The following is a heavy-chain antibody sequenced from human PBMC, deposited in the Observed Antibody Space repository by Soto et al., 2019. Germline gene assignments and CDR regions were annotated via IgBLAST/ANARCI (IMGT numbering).Heavy chain of an antibody. CDR1: GGSVSSSNYY. V-gene: IGHV4-39*01. J-gene: IGHJ4*02. Sequence: SETLSLTCTVSGGSVSSSNYYWGWIRQPPGKGLEWIGSIYDSGSTYYNPSLKSLVTISVDTSKNQFSLKLSSVTAADTAVYYCARIAGIAVAGIIDYWGQGTLVTVSS. CDR2: IYDSGST. CDR3: ARIAGIAVAGIIDY. D-gene: IGHD6-19*01.